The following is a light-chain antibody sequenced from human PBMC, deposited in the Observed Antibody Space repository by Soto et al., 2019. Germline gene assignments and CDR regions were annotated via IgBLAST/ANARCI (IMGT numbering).Light chain of an antibody. CDR3: CSYACSSTDNYV. CDR2: EGS. J-gene: IGLJ1*01. CDR1: SSDVGSYNL. V-gene: IGLV2-23*01. Sequence: QSALTQPASVSGSPGQSITISCTGTSSDVGSYNLVSWYQQHPGKAPKLMIYEGSKRPSGVSNRFSGSKSGNTASLTISGLQAEDEADYYCCSYACSSTDNYVFGTGTKLTVL.